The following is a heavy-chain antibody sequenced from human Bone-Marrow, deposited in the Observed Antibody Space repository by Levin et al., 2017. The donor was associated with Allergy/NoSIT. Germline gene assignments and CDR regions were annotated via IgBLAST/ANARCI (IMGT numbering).Heavy chain of an antibody. D-gene: IGHD5-24*01. V-gene: IGHV2-5*02. CDR1: GFSLRTSGVG. J-gene: IGHJ4*02. CDR2: IYWDDDK. CDR3: AHIGATIYYFDY. Sequence: SGPTLVKPTQTLTLTCAFSGFSLRTSGVGVGWIRQPPGKALEWIAVIYWDDDKRYSPSLKSRLTITKDTSTNQVVLTMNNLEAVDTATYYCAHIGATIYYFDYWGQGTLVTVSS.